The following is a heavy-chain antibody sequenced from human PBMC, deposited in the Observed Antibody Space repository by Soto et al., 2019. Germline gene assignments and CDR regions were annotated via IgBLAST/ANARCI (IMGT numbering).Heavy chain of an antibody. D-gene: IGHD3-16*01. CDR3: AKNQWGNVFDI. CDR2: ISKSGATP. CDR1: GFAFNTYD. J-gene: IGHJ3*02. Sequence: VQLLESGGGLVQPGGSLRLSCAASGFAFNTYDMTWVRQAPGKGLEWVSTISKSGATPYYADSVRGRFTIFRDNSKNTLHLQMNSLRAEDTALYYCAKNQWGNVFDIWGQGTMLTVSS. V-gene: IGHV3-23*01.